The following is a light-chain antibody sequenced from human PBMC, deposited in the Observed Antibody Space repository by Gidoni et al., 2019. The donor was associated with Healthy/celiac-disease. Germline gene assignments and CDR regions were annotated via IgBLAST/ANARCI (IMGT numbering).Light chain of an antibody. Sequence: DIVMTQSPDSLAVSLGERATINCKSSQSVLYSANNKNYVAWYQQKPGQPPKLLIYWASTREAGVHDRCSGSGSGTDFTLTISSLQAEDVAVYYCQQYYSTPWTFGQGTKVEIK. CDR2: WAS. V-gene: IGKV4-1*01. CDR1: QSVLYSANNKNY. CDR3: QQYYSTPWT. J-gene: IGKJ1*01.